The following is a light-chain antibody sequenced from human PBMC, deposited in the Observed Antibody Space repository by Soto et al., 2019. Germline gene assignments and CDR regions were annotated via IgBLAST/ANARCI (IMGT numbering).Light chain of an antibody. CDR3: SSYTSSSTSWV. CDR2: DVS. Sequence: QSVLTQPASVSGSPGQSITISCTGTSSDVGGHNSVAWYQHNPGKAPKLMIYDVSNRPSGVSNRFSGSKSGNTASLTISGLQAEDEADYYCSSYTSSSTSWVFGGGTKLTVL. CDR1: SSDVGGHNS. J-gene: IGLJ3*02. V-gene: IGLV2-14*01.